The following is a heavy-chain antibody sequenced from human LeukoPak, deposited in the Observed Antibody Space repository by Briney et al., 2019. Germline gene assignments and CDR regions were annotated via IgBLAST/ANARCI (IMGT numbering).Heavy chain of an antibody. J-gene: IGHJ4*02. Sequence: GGSLRLSCAGSGFTFSHAWMSWVRQGPGKGLEWVGCIKSKTDGGTTDYAAPVKGRFTISRDDSENTLYLQMNSLKTEDTAVYYCTVDTNTDSQHYWGQGTLVTVSS. D-gene: IGHD2-2*01. V-gene: IGHV3-15*01. CDR2: IKSKTDGGTT. CDR1: GFTFSHAW. CDR3: TVDTNTDSQHY.